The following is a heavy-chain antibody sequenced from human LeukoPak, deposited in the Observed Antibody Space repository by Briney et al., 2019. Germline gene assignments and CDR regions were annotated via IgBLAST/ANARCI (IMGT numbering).Heavy chain of an antibody. CDR2: IYHSGST. J-gene: IGHJ3*02. CDR1: GGSISSGGYS. V-gene: IGHV4-30-2*01. Sequence: SETLSLTCAVSGGSISSGGYSWSWIRQPPGKGLEWTGYIYHSGSTYYNPSLKSRVTISVDRSKNQFSLKLSSVTAADTAVYYCARDGDQGAFDIWGQGTMVTVSS. D-gene: IGHD2-21*01. CDR3: ARDGDQGAFDI.